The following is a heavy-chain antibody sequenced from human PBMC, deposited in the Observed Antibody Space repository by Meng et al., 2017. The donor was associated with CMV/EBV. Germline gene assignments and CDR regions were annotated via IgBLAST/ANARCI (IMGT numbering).Heavy chain of an antibody. D-gene: IGHD3-10*01. CDR3: ARLQERGLLWFGELSGWFDP. Sequence: SETLSLTCTVPGGSISSSSYYWGWIRQPPGKGLEWIGSIYYSGSTYYNPSLKSRVTISVDTSKNQFSLKLSSVTAAGTAVYYCARLQERGLLWFGELSGWFDPWGQGTLVTVSS. CDR1: GGSISSSSYY. V-gene: IGHV4-39*01. CDR2: IYYSGST. J-gene: IGHJ5*02.